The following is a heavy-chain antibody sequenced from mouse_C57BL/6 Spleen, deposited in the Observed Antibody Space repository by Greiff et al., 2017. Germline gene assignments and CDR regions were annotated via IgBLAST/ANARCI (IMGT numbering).Heavy chain of an antibody. CDR2: IDPETGGT. CDR1: GYTFTDYE. J-gene: IGHJ2*01. V-gene: IGHV1-15*01. CDR3: TIYSFFDY. Sequence: VKLVESGAELVRPGASVTLSCKASGYTFTDYEMHWVKQTPVHGLEWIGAIDPETGGTAYNQKFKGKAILTADKSSSTAYMELRSLTSEDSAVYYCTIYSFFDYWGQGTTLTVSS. D-gene: IGHD2-1*01.